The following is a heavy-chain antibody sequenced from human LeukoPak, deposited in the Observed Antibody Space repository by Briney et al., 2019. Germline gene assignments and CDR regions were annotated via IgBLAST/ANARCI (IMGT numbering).Heavy chain of an antibody. CDR1: GVSISSSNSY. Sequence: SETLSLTCTVSGVSISSSNSYWGWIRQPPGKGLEWIGGIYYSGNTYYNASLKSRVTISVDTSKNQFSLKLSSVTAADTAVYYCASVYSAFDIWGQGTMVTVSS. J-gene: IGHJ3*02. V-gene: IGHV4-39*07. CDR3: ASVYSAFDI. CDR2: IYYSGNT. D-gene: IGHD4-11*01.